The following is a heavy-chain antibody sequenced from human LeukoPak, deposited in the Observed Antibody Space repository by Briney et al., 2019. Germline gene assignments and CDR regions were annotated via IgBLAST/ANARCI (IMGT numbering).Heavy chain of an antibody. V-gene: IGHV4-39*07. Sequence: SETLSLTCTVSGGSISSSSYYWGWIRQPPGKGLEWIGSIYYSGSTYYNPSLKSRVTISVDTSKNQFSLKLSSVTAADTAVYYCARDNGSGSYYQVDYWGQGTLVTVSS. D-gene: IGHD3-10*01. CDR3: ARDNGSGSYYQVDY. CDR2: IYYSGST. J-gene: IGHJ4*02. CDR1: GGSISSSSYY.